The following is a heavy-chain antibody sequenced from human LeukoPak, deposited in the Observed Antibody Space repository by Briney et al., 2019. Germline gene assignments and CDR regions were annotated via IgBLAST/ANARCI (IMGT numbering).Heavy chain of an antibody. CDR3: ARDFWGYAGFDY. J-gene: IGHJ4*02. CDR2: ISSSSSYI. Sequence: GGSLRLSCAASGFTFSSYSMNWVRQAPGKGLEWVSSISSSSSYIYYADSVKGRFTISRDNAKNSLYLQMNNLRAEDTAVYYCARDFWGYAGFDYWGQGTLVTVSS. V-gene: IGHV3-21*01. CDR1: GFTFSSYS. D-gene: IGHD3-16*01.